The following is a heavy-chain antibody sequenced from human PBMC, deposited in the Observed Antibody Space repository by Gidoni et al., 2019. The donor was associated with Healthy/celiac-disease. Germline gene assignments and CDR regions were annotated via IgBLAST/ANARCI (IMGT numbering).Heavy chain of an antibody. D-gene: IGHD3-9*01. CDR1: GWSFSGYY. J-gene: IGHJ4*02. V-gene: IGHV4-34*01. Sequence: QLQLQQWGAALLKPSATLSLTCPVYGWSFSGYYWSWIRQPPGKGLEWIGEINHSGSTNYNPSLKSRVTISVDTSKNQFSLKLSSVTAADTAVYYCARGGVRTGYFYGYWGQGTLVTVSS. CDR2: INHSGST. CDR3: ARGGVRTGYFYGY.